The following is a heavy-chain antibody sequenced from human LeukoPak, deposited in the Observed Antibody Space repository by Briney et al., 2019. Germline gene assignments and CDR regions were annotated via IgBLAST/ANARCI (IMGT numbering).Heavy chain of an antibody. D-gene: IGHD3-3*01. Sequence: GESLKISCKGSGYSFTSYWIGWVRQMPGKGLEWMGIIYPGDSDTRYSPSFQGQVTISADKSISTAYLQWSSLKASDTAMYYCARHPVTIFGVVIPFDYWGQGTLVTVSS. CDR1: GYSFTSYW. CDR3: ARHPVTIFGVVIPFDY. V-gene: IGHV5-51*01. J-gene: IGHJ4*02. CDR2: IYPGDSDT.